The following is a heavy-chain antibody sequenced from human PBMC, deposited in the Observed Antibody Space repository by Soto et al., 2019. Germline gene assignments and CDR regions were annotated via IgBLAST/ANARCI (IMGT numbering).Heavy chain of an antibody. V-gene: IGHV4-4*02. CDR1: GNSISSTNW. CDR2: IYHSGSP. Sequence: SETLSLTCAVSGNSISSTNWWSWVRQSPGKGLEWIGEIYHSGSPNYNPSLKSRVTISVDKSKNQFSLRLSSVTAADTAVYYCARDVGYHYDGSPSGQFDFWGQGTLVTVS. CDR3: ARDVGYHYDGSPSGQFDF. D-gene: IGHD3-22*01. J-gene: IGHJ4*02.